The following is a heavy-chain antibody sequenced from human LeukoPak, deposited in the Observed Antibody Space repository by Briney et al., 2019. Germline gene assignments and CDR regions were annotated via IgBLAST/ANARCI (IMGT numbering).Heavy chain of an antibody. CDR3: AKSGSYRFDD. J-gene: IGHJ4*02. V-gene: IGHV3-48*02. D-gene: IGHD1-26*01. CDR2: ISSGSGTI. CDR1: GFTFSTYG. Sequence: GGSLRLSCAASGFTFSTYGMNWVRQAPGKGLERVSYISSGSGTIYYADSVKGRFTISRDNAKNSLYLQTNSLRDEDTAVYYCAKSGSYRFDDWGQGTLVTVSS.